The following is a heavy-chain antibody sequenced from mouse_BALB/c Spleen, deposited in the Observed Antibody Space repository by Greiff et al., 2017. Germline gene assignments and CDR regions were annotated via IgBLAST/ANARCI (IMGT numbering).Heavy chain of an antibody. CDR1: GYTFTSYY. J-gene: IGHJ4*01. V-gene: IGHV1S56*01. CDR3: ARSYGNYAMDY. CDR2: IYPGNVNT. D-gene: IGHD2-10*02. Sequence: VQLQQSGPELVKPGASVRISCKASGYTFTSYYIHWVKQRPGQGLEWIGWIYPGNVNTKYNEKFKGKATLTADKSSSTAYMQLSSLTSEDSAVYFCARSYGNYAMDYWGQGTSVTVSS.